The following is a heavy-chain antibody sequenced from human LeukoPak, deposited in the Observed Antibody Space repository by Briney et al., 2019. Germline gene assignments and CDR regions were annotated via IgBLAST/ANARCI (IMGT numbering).Heavy chain of an antibody. V-gene: IGHV4-39*07. Sequence: SETLSLTCTVSGGSISSGSYYWGWIRQPPGKGLEWIGSIYHSGSTYYNPSLKSRVTISVDTSKNQFSLKLSSVTAADTAVYYCARDLSSGYYWLRVGDFDYWGQGTLVTVSS. J-gene: IGHJ4*02. CDR1: GGSISSGSYY. D-gene: IGHD3-22*01. CDR3: ARDLSSGYYWLRVGDFDY. CDR2: IYHSGST.